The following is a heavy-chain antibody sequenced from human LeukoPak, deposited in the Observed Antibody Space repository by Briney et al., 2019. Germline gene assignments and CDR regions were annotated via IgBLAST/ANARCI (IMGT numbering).Heavy chain of an antibody. J-gene: IGHJ4*02. CDR3: ARSGSGSNFLDN. V-gene: IGHV3-53*01. D-gene: IGHD3-10*01. Sequence: PGGSLRLSCAASGFTVSSNYMSWVRQAPGKGLEWVSVIYSGGSTYYADSVKGRVTISRDNSKNTLYLEMNSLRDEDTAVYYCARSGSGSNFLDNWGQGTLVTVSS. CDR2: IYSGGST. CDR1: GFTVSSNY.